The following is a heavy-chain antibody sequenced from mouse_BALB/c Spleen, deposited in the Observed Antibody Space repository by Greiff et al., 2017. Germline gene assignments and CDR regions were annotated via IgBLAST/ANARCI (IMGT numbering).Heavy chain of an antibody. Sequence: EVMLVESGGGLVQPGGSLRLSCATSGFTFTDYYMSWVRQPPGKALEWLGFIRNKANGYTTEYSASVKGRFTISRDNSQSILYLQMNTLRAEDSATYYCARAQTARAMSQYYFDYWGQGTTLTVSS. D-gene: IGHD3-2*01. CDR3: ARAQTARAMSQYYFDY. J-gene: IGHJ2*01. CDR1: GFTFTDYY. CDR2: IRNKANGYTT. V-gene: IGHV7-3*02.